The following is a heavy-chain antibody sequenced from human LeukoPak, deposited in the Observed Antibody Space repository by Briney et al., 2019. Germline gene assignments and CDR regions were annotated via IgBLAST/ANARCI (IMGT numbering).Heavy chain of an antibody. CDR3: AREPYDILTGYYFDY. Sequence: GGSLRLSYAASGFTFSSYWMSWVRQAPGKGLEWVANIKQDGSEKYYVDSVKGRFTISRDNAKNSLYLQINSLRAEDTAVYYCAREPYDILTGYYFDYWGQGTLVTVSS. J-gene: IGHJ4*02. V-gene: IGHV3-7*03. CDR2: IKQDGSEK. CDR1: GFTFSSYW. D-gene: IGHD3-9*01.